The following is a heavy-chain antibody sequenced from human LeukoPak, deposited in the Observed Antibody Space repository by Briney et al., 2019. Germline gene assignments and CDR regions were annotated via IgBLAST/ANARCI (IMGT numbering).Heavy chain of an antibody. J-gene: IGHJ4*02. D-gene: IGHD2-8*02. V-gene: IGHV4-59*01. CDR3: ARVTGTRWVVFDF. CDR1: GGFITSYF. Sequence: SSETLPLTCTVSGGFITSYFWSWIRQPPGKGLEWIGYIYNNGSTKYNPVLKSRVTISIDTSKNQFSLNLSSVTAADTAVYYCARVTGTRWVVFDFWGLGTLVTVSS. CDR2: IYNNGST.